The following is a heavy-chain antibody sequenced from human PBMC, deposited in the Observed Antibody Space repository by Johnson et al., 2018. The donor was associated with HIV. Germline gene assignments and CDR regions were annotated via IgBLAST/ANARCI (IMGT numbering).Heavy chain of an antibody. V-gene: IGHV3-30-3*01. CDR3: ARVASGAFDI. Sequence: QVQLVESGGGVVQPGRSLRIYCAVSGFTFSSYAMHWVRLAPGKGLQWVAVISYDGSNKYYADSVKGRFTISRDNSKNTLYLQMNSLRAEDTAVYYCARVASGAFDIWGQGTMVTVSS. CDR2: ISYDGSNK. J-gene: IGHJ3*02. CDR1: GFTFSSYA. D-gene: IGHD3-3*01.